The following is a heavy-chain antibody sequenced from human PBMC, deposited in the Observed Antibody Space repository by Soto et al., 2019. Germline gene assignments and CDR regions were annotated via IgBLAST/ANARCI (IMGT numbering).Heavy chain of an antibody. V-gene: IGHV1-69*06. Sequence: GASVKVSFKASGGTFSSYAISWLRQAPGQGLEWMGGIIPIFGTTNYARRFQGRVTITADKSTSTAYMELRSLRSEDTAVYYCARGTRSGSYYYYGLDVWGQGTTVTVSS. CDR1: GGTFSSYA. J-gene: IGHJ6*02. CDR2: IIPIFGTT. D-gene: IGHD1-26*01. CDR3: ARGTRSGSYYYYGLDV.